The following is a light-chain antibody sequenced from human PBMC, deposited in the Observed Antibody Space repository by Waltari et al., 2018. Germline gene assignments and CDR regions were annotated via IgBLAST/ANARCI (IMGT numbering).Light chain of an antibody. J-gene: IGKJ1*01. CDR1: QSISSW. V-gene: IGKV1-5*03. CDR2: KAS. Sequence: DIQMNQSPSTLSASVGDRVTITCRASQSISSWLAWYQQKPGKAPKLLIYKASNLQSGVPSRFSGSGSETEFTLTISNLQPDDFATYYCQQYNSYSWTFGQGTKVEIK. CDR3: QQYNSYSWT.